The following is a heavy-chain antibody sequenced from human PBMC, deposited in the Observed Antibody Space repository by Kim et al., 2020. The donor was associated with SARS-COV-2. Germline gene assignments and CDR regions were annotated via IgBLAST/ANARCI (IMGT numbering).Heavy chain of an antibody. CDR1: GYTFTSYG. CDR2: ISPYNGNT. J-gene: IGHJ4*02. CDR3: ARRGYSGYDLGY. V-gene: IGHV1-18*01. Sequence: ASVKVSCKASGYTFTSYGMSWVRQAPGQGLEWMGLISPYNGNTNYAQKLQGRVTMTTDTSTSTAYMELSSLRSEDTAVYYCARRGYSGYDLGYWGQGTLVTVSS. D-gene: IGHD5-12*01.